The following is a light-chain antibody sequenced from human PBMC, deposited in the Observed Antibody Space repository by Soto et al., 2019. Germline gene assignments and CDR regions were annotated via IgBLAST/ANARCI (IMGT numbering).Light chain of an antibody. CDR1: QSISHW. Sequence: DIHMTKSPATLSASFGDSVTIICRASQSISHWLAWYQQKPGKAPKFLIYDASSLESGVPSRFSGSGSGTEFTLTISSLQPDDFATYYCQQYDSVLGTFGPGTKVDIK. J-gene: IGKJ1*01. CDR2: DAS. CDR3: QQYDSVLGT. V-gene: IGKV1-5*02.